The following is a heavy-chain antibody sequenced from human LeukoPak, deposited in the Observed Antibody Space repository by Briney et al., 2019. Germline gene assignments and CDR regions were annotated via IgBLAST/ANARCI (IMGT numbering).Heavy chain of an antibody. CDR1: GFTFSSHW. CDR3: ARAEGYYDSSGNDAFDI. J-gene: IGHJ3*02. V-gene: IGHV3-74*01. D-gene: IGHD3-22*01. CDR2: INPDGGTT. Sequence: GGSLRLSCAASGFTFSSHWMHWVRQAPGKGLVWVSRINPDGGTTSYADSVKGRFTISRDNAKNTVFLQMNSLRAEDTAVYYCARAEGYYDSSGNDAFDIWGQGTMVTVSS.